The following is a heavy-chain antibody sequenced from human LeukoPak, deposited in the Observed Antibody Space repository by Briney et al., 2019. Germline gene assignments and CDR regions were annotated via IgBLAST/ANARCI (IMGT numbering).Heavy chain of an antibody. Sequence: SETLSLTCTVSGGSISSGDYYWSWIRQPPGKGPEWIGYIYYSGSTYYNPSLKSRVTISVDTSKNQFSLKLSSVTAADTAVYYCARVGGIAAAGATFDYWGQGTLVTVSS. CDR2: IYYSGST. V-gene: IGHV4-30-4*01. CDR1: GGSISSGDYY. CDR3: ARVGGIAAAGATFDY. J-gene: IGHJ4*02. D-gene: IGHD6-13*01.